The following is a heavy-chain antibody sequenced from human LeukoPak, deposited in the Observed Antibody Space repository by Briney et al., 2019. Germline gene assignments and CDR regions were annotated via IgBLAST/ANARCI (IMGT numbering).Heavy chain of an antibody. D-gene: IGHD2-2*01. CDR3: ANYAGALRN. Sequence: SETLSLTCTVSGASIRSYFFSWIRQPPGKGLEWIGYIYYTESTNYNPSLKSRVTISIDTSKNQFSLKLTSVTAADTAVYYCANYAGALRNWGAGALVTVSS. CDR2: IYYTEST. V-gene: IGHV4-59*08. CDR1: GASIRSYF. J-gene: IGHJ4*03.